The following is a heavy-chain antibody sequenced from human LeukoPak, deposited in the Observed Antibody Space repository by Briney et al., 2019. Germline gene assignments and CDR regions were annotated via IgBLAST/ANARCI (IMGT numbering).Heavy chain of an antibody. CDR1: GYTFTGYY. CDR3: ARDGKGRYDSRENDY. J-gene: IGHJ4*02. V-gene: IGHV1-2*06. D-gene: IGHD3-3*01. Sequence: ASVKVSCKASGYTFTGYYMHWVRQAPGQGLEWMGRINPNGGGTNYAQKFQGRVTMTSDTSISTAYLELRSLRSDDTAIYYCARDGKGRYDSRENDYWGQGTLVTVSS. CDR2: INPNGGGT.